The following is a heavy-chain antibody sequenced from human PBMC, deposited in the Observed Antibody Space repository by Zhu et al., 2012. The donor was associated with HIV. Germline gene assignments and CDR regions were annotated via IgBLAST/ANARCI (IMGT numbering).Heavy chain of an antibody. Sequence: QVQLQESGPGLVKPSETLSLTCTVSGGSISSHYWSWIRQPPGKRLEWIGYIYYSGSTNYNPSLKSRLTISVGTPKNQFSLKLTSVTAADTAVYYCARLLVPAAISSVSFDYWGQGTLVTSPQ. D-gene: IGHD2-2*02. CDR2: IYYSGST. J-gene: IGHJ4*02. CDR1: GGSISSHY. CDR3: ARLLVPAAISSVSFDY. V-gene: IGHV4-59*11.